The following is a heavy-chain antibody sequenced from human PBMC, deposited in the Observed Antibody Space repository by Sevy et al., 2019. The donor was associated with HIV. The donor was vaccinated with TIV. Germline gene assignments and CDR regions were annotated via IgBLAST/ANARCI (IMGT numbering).Heavy chain of an antibody. Sequence: GESLKISCAASGFTFSSYAMHWVRQAPGKGLEWVAVISYDGSNKYYADSVKGRFTISRDNSKNTLYLQMNSLRAEDTAVYYCARKDGYTPDYYYGMDVWGQGTTVTVSS. CDR3: ARKDGYTPDYYYGMDV. CDR2: ISYDGSNK. J-gene: IGHJ6*02. CDR1: GFTFSSYA. D-gene: IGHD5-12*01. V-gene: IGHV3-30*04.